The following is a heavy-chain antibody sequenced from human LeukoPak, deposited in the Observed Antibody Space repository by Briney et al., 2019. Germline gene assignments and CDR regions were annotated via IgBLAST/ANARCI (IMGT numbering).Heavy chain of an antibody. Sequence: PGGSLRLSCAASGFIFSSYEMHWVRQAPGKGLEWVSHITSSGTTIYYADSVKGRFTISRDNAKNSLYLQMNSLRDEDTALYYCARDGGFGFLAAFDIWGQGTMVTVSS. CDR2: ITSSGTTI. D-gene: IGHD3-10*01. V-gene: IGHV3-48*03. CDR3: ARDGGFGFLAAFDI. J-gene: IGHJ3*02. CDR1: GFIFSSYE.